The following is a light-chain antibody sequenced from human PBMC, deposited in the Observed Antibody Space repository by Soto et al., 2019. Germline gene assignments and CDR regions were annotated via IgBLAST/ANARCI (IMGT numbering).Light chain of an antibody. CDR3: SSYAGSNNLVV. J-gene: IGLJ2*01. CDR2: EVS. Sequence: QSVLTQPPSASGSPGQSVTISCTGTSCDVGGYNYVSWYQQHPGKAPKLMIYEVSKRPSGVPDRFSGSKSGNTASLTVSGLQAEDEADYYCSSYAGSNNLVVFGGGTKLTVL. CDR1: SCDVGGYNY. V-gene: IGLV2-8*01.